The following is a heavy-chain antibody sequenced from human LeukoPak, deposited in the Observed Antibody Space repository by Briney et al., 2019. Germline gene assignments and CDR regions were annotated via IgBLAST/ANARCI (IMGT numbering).Heavy chain of an antibody. Sequence: SETLTLTCTVAGGSISSYYWSWIRKPPGKGLELIGYIYYNGSTNYNPSLKSRVTISVDTSKNQFSLKLSSVTSADTAVYYCARRVVGGFDYWGQGTLVTVSS. CDR1: GGSISSYY. J-gene: IGHJ4*02. V-gene: IGHV4-59*01. D-gene: IGHD2-15*01. CDR2: IYYNGST. CDR3: ARRVVGGFDY.